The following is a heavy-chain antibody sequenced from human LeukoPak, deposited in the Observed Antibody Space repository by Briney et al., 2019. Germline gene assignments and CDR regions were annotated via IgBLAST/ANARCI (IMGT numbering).Heavy chain of an antibody. J-gene: IGHJ4*02. CDR2: IYYSGNT. V-gene: IGHV4-39*02. Sequence: PSETLSLTCTVSGDPISSSNSYWGWIRQPPGKGLEWIGSIYYSGNTYYNASLKSRVTISVDTSKNHFSLKVTSMTAADTAVYYCARINWNDGGDFDYWGQGTLVTVSS. CDR1: GDPISSSNSY. D-gene: IGHD1-20*01. CDR3: ARINWNDGGDFDY.